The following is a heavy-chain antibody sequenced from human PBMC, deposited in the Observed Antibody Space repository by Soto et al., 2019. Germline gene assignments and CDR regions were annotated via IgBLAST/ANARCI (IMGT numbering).Heavy chain of an antibody. D-gene: IGHD4-4*01. CDR3: ARVGPVTTLYYYGMDV. Sequence: PGESLKISCKGSGYSFTSYWIGWVRQMPGKGLEWMGIIYPGDSDTRYSPSFQGQVTISADKSISTAYLQWSSLKASDTAMYYCARVGPVTTLYYYGMDVWGQGTTVTVSS. CDR2: IYPGDSDT. V-gene: IGHV5-51*01. J-gene: IGHJ6*02. CDR1: GYSFTSYW.